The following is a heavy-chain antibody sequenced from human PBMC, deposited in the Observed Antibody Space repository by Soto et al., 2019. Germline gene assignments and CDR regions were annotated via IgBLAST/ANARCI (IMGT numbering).Heavy chain of an antibody. CDR1: GYTFTSYD. CDR2: MNPNSGNT. Sequence: QVQLVQSGAEVKKPGASVKVSCTASGYTFTSYDINWVRQVTGQGREWMGWMNPNSGNTGYAQKFQGRVTMTMNTSISTAYRELSSLRAEETAVSYCTRGVFSGHGWGQGTTVTV. V-gene: IGHV1-8*01. J-gene: IGHJ6*02. CDR3: TRGVFSGHG.